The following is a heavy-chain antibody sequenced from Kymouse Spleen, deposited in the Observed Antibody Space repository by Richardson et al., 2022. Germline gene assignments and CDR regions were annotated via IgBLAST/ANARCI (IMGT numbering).Heavy chain of an antibody. J-gene: IGHJ6*02. CDR3: ARTGTTYYGMDV. CDR2: INHSGST. V-gene: IGHV4-34*01. Sequence: QVQLQQWGAGLLKPSETLSLTCAVYGGSFSGYYWSWIRQPPGKGLEWIGEINHSGSTNYNPSLKSRVTISVDTSKNQFSLKLSSVTAADTAVYYCARTGTTYYGMDVWGQGTTVTVSS. CDR1: GGSFSGYY. D-gene: IGHD1-7*01.